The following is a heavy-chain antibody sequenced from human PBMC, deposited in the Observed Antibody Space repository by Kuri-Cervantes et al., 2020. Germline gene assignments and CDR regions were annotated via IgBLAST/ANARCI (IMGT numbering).Heavy chain of an antibody. CDR2: ISSSSSYI. CDR1: GFTFDDYA. Sequence: GGSLRLSCAASGFTFDDYAMHWVRQAPGKGLEWVSSISSSSSYIYYADSVKGRFTISRDNAKNSLYLQMNSLRAEDTALYYCARGYRYDSSGYYPYWGQGTLVTVSS. V-gene: IGHV3-21*04. CDR3: ARGYRYDSSGYYPY. D-gene: IGHD3-22*01. J-gene: IGHJ4*02.